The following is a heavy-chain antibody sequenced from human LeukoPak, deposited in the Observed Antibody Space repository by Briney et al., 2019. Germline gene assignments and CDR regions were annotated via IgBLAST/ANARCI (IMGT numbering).Heavy chain of an antibody. CDR2: TRYDGSNK. V-gene: IGHV3-30*02. Sequence: PGGSLRLSCAASGFTFSSYGMHWVRQAPGKGLEWVAFTRYDGSNKYYADSVKGRFTISRDNSKNTLYLQMNSLRAEDTAVYYCAKDPRGTYYYYYYVDVWGKGTTVTVSS. CDR3: AKDPRGTYYYYYYVDV. D-gene: IGHD2-15*01. J-gene: IGHJ6*03. CDR1: GFTFSSYG.